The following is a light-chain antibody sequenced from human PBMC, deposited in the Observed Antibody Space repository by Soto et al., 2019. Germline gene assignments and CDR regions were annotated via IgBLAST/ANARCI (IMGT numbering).Light chain of an antibody. CDR2: DAS. CDR1: QSINSRS. Sequence: DIVLTQSPGALSLSPGERATLSCGASQSINSRSLAWYQQKPGQAPRLLIYDASSRATGIPDRFSASGSGTDFTLTISSLEPEDFAVYYCQQYVASPYTFDQGTKVDI. CDR3: QQYVASPYT. V-gene: IGKV3-20*01. J-gene: IGKJ2*01.